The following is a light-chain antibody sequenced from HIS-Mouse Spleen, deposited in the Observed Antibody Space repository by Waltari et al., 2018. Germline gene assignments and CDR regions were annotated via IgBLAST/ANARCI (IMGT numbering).Light chain of an antibody. V-gene: IGKV3-11*01. CDR2: DAS. CDR1: QSVSSY. J-gene: IGKJ4*01. Sequence: EIVLTQSPATLSLSPGERATLSCRASQSVSSYLAWYQQKPGQAPRLLIYDASNRATGSPARFSGSGSGTDFTLTISSLEPEDFAVYYCQQRSNWPPFTFGGGTKVEIK. CDR3: QQRSNWPPFT.